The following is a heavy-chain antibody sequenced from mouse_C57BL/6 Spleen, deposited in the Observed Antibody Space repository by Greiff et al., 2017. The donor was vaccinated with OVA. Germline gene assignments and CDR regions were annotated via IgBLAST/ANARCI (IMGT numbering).Heavy chain of an antibody. CDR2: ILPGSGST. CDR3: ARGGITTGVARWGYFDV. CDR1: GYTFTGYW. V-gene: IGHV1-9*01. Sequence: VQLVESGAELMKPGASVKLSCKATGYTFTGYWIEWVKQRPGHGLEWIGEILPGSGSTNYNEKFKGKATFTADTSSNTAYMQRSSLTTEDSAIYYCARGGITTGVARWGYFDVWGTGTTVTVSS. D-gene: IGHD1-1*01. J-gene: IGHJ1*03.